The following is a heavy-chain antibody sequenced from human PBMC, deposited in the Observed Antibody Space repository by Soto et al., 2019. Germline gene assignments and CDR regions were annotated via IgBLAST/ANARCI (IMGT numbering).Heavy chain of an antibody. CDR3: ARDRGVLTGTVGDMDV. CDR2: IYYSGST. V-gene: IGHV4-61*01. D-gene: IGHD1-20*01. CDR1: GGPVSSGSYY. J-gene: IGHJ6*02. Sequence: SETLSLTCTVSGGPVSSGSYYWSWIRQPPGKGLEWIGYIYYSGSTNYNPSLKSRVTISVDTSKNQFSLKLSSVTAADTAVYYCARDRGVLTGTVGDMDVWGQGTTVTVSS.